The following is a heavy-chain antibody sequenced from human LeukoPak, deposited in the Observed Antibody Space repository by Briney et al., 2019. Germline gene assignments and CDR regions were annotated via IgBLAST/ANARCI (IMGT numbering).Heavy chain of an antibody. CDR3: AKDSQQQLLPSDY. J-gene: IGHJ4*02. CDR1: GFTFSSYG. CDR2: ISYDGSNK. V-gene: IGHV3-30*18. Sequence: PGRSLRLSCAASGFTFSSYGMHWVRQVPGKGLEGVAVISYDGSNKYYADSVKGRFTISRDNSKNTLYLQMNSLRAEDTAVYYCAKDSQQQLLPSDYWGQGTLVTVSS. D-gene: IGHD6-13*01.